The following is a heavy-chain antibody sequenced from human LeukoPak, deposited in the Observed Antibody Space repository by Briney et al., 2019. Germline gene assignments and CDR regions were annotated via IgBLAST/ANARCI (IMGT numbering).Heavy chain of an antibody. CDR2: IYDSGSA. V-gene: IGHV4-59*11. J-gene: IGHJ6*03. CDR3: ARVLQNYYHMDV. Sequence: PSETLSLTCTVSGVSINSHYWSWIRQPPGKGLEWIGFIYDSGSANYKSSLKSRVTMTVDTSKNQLSLKVNSVTAADTAVYYCARVLQNYYHMDVWGKGTTVTVSS. D-gene: IGHD3-3*01. CDR1: GVSINSHY.